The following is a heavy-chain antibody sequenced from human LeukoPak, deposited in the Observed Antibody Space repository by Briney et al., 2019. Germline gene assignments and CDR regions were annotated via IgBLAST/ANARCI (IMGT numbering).Heavy chain of an antibody. Sequence: SETLSLTCTVSGGSISSSSYYWGWIRQPPGKGLEWIGSIYYSGSTYYNPSLKSRVTISVDTSKNQFSLKLSSVTAADTAVYYCARHLDYYDSSALDYWGQGTLVTVSS. CDR1: GGSISSSSYY. J-gene: IGHJ4*02. V-gene: IGHV4-39*01. D-gene: IGHD3-22*01. CDR2: IYYSGST. CDR3: ARHLDYYDSSALDY.